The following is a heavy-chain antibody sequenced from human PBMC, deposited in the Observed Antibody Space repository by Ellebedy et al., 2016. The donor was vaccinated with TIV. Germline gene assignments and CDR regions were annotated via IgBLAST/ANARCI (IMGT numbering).Heavy chain of an antibody. D-gene: IGHD2-15*01. CDR3: ARGGLDCSGGSCPSNYYYYGMDV. CDR2: INHSGST. Sequence: SETLSLXXAVYGGSFSGYYWSWIRQPPGKGLEWIGEINHSGSTNYNPSLKSRVTISVDTSKNQFSLKLSSVTAADTAVYYCARGGLDCSGGSCPSNYYYYGMDVWGQGTTVTVSS. J-gene: IGHJ6*02. V-gene: IGHV4-34*01. CDR1: GGSFSGYY.